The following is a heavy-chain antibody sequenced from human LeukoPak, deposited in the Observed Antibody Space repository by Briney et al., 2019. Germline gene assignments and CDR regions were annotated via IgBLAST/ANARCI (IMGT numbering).Heavy chain of an antibody. D-gene: IGHD2-15*01. CDR3: ARDEDVDAFDI. J-gene: IGHJ3*02. CDR1: GGSISSYY. V-gene: IGHV4-59*01. Sequence: SETLSLTCTVSGGSISSYYWSWIRQPPGKGLEWIGYIYYSGGTNYNPSLKSRVTISVDTSKNQFSLKLSSVTAADTAVYYCARDEDVDAFDIWGQGTMVTVSS. CDR2: IYYSGGT.